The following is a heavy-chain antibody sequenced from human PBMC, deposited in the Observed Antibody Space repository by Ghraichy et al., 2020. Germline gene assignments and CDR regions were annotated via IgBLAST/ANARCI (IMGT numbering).Heavy chain of an antibody. CDR1: GVTFSNYA. D-gene: IGHD5-24*01. Sequence: GGSLRLSCEASGVTFSNYAMSWVRQAPGKGLEWVSAISGADISTYYADAVEGRFTISRDNSKSTLYQKMDSLRAEHTAIYYCAKQMAGTGSLGYHFGSWGQGTLVTVSS. CDR3: AKQMAGTGSLGYHFGS. V-gene: IGHV3-23*01. CDR2: ISGADIST. J-gene: IGHJ4*02.